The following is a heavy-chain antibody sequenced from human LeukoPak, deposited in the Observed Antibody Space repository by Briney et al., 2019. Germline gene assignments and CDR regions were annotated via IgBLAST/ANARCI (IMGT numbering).Heavy chain of an antibody. V-gene: IGHV4-61*02. CDR3: ARGYNSRSTFDV. Sequence: PSETLSLTCTVSGGSISSGSHYWSWIRQPAGKGLEWIGRITTSGDTTYNPSLKSRLTISVDTSRNHFSLNLRSVTAADTAVYYCARGYNSRSTFDVWGQGTVVTVPS. J-gene: IGHJ3*01. D-gene: IGHD6-13*01. CDR1: GGSISSGSHY. CDR2: ITTSGDT.